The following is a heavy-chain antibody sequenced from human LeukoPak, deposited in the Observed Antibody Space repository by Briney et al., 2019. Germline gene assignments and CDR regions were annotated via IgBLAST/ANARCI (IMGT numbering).Heavy chain of an antibody. CDR1: GYSISSGYY. CDR2: IYESGST. V-gene: IGHV4-38-2*02. J-gene: IGHJ4*02. Sequence: SETLSLTCTVSGYSISSGYYWGWIRQPPGKGLEWIGSIYESGSTYYNPSLKSRVTISVDTSKNQFSLRMNSVTAADTAVYYCAREPYSSSSGLPGAYFDYWGQGTLVTVSS. CDR3: AREPYSSSSGLPGAYFDY. D-gene: IGHD6-6*01.